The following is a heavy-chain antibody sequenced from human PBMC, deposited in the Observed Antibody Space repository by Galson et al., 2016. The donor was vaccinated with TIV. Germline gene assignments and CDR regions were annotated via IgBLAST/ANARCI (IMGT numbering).Heavy chain of an antibody. D-gene: IGHD3-10*01. J-gene: IGHJ4*02. CDR3: ARHSLWFGELGGFDY. V-gene: IGHV4-38-2*01. CDR1: GYSITSGYY. Sequence: TLSLTCAVSGYSITSGYYWGWIRQPPGKGLEWIGSIYQSGSTYYNPSLKSRVTISIDTSKNQFSLRLIYVTAADTSVYYCARHSLWFGELGGFDYWGQGTLVTVSS. CDR2: IYQSGST.